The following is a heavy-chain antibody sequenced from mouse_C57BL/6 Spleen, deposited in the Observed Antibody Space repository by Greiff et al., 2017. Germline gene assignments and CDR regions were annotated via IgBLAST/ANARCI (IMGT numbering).Heavy chain of an antibody. Sequence: VQLQESGAELVKPGASVKISCKASGYAFSSYWMNWVKQRPGKGLEWIGQIYPGDGDTNSNGKFKGKATLTADKSSSTAYMQRSSLTSEASSVYFCAKAGTSGYFGVWGTGTTVTVAS. CDR1: GYAFSSYW. V-gene: IGHV1-80*01. CDR3: AKAGTSGYFGV. J-gene: IGHJ1*03. CDR2: IYPGDGDT. D-gene: IGHD3-3*01.